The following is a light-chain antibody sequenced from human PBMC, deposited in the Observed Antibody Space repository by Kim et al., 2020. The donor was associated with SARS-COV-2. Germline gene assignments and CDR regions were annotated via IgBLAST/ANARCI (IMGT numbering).Light chain of an antibody. CDR2: EVS. Sequence: QSALTQPASVSGSPGQSITISCTGTSSDVGSYNLVSWYQQHPGKAPKLMMYEVSKRPSGVSNRLSGSKSGNTASLTISGLQAEDEADYYCCSYAGSSTYVFGTGTKVTVL. V-gene: IGLV2-23*02. J-gene: IGLJ1*01. CDR1: SSDVGSYNL. CDR3: CSYAGSSTYV.